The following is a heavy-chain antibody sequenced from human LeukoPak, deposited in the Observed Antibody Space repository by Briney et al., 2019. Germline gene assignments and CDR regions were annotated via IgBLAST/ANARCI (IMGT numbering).Heavy chain of an antibody. J-gene: IGHJ4*02. Sequence: SETLSLACAVYGGSFSGYYWSWIRQPPGKGLEWIGEINHSGSTNYNPSLKSRVTISVDTSKNQFSLKLSSVTAADTAVYYCARGLSAIVYWGQGTLVTVSS. CDR2: INHSGST. D-gene: IGHD2-15*01. CDR3: ARGLSAIVY. V-gene: IGHV4-34*01. CDR1: GGSFSGYY.